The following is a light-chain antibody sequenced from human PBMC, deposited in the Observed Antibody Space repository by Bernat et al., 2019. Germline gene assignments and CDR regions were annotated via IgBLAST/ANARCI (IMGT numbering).Light chain of an antibody. CDR2: AAS. J-gene: IGKJ4*01. CDR1: QSTSNSY. CDR3: QNYDSTSVT. Sequence: EIVLTQSPGTLSLSPGERATLSCRASQSTSNSYLAWYQQRPGQAPRLLIYAASSRAAGIPDRFSGSGSGTDFTLTISRLEPVDFAMYFCQNYDSTSVTFGGGTKVEIK. V-gene: IGKV3-20*01.